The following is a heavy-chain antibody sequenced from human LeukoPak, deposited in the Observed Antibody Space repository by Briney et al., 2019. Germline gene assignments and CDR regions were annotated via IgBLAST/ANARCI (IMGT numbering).Heavy chain of an antibody. J-gene: IGHJ5*02. V-gene: IGHV1-2*02. CDR1: GYTFTCYY. CDR2: INPNSGGT. Sequence: ASVKVSCKASGYTFTCYYMHWVRQARGQGLAWMGWINPNSGGTNYAQKFHGRVTMTRDTSISTAYMELSRLRSDDTAVYYCARLNPPCSSTSCYGYGDYGTGLDPWGQGTLVTVSS. D-gene: IGHD2-2*01. CDR3: ARLNPPCSSTSCYGYGDYGTGLDP.